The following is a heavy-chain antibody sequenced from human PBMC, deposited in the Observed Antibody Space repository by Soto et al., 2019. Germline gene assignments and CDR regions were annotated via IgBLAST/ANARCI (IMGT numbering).Heavy chain of an antibody. Sequence: QVQLQESGPGLVKPSETLSLTCTVSGGSISDYYWSWIRQPPGQGLEWIGYIYYSGSTNCNSSLKGRVTISIDPSKNQFSLQVSSVNAADTAVYYCAKHRDISGPTGGYGMDVWGQGTTVTVSS. V-gene: IGHV4-59*08. J-gene: IGHJ6*02. CDR2: IYYSGST. CDR1: GGSISDYY. CDR3: AKHRDISGPTGGYGMDV. D-gene: IGHD1-20*01.